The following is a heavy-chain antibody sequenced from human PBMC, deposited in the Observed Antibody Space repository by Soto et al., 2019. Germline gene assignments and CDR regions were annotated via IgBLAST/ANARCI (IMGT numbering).Heavy chain of an antibody. D-gene: IGHD3-10*01. J-gene: IGHJ6*02. CDR3: ARDPTIIMFRGNGRGMDV. V-gene: IGHV4-30-4*01. Sequence: QVQLQESGPGLVKPSQTLSLTCTVSGGSINSGDYYWSWIRQPPGKGLEWIGFIYYSGTTYYNPSLKSRVTISIDTSKNQFSLNLTSVTAADTALYFCARDPTIIMFRGNGRGMDVWGQGTTVIVSS. CDR2: IYYSGTT. CDR1: GGSINSGDYY.